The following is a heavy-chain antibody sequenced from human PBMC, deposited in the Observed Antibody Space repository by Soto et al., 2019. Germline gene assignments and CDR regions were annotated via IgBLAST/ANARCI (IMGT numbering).Heavy chain of an antibody. CDR2: VSTYSEHT. J-gene: IGHJ4*02. CDR1: GYIFNSVG. CDR3: ASDLNWNNVLGCDS. D-gene: IGHD1-20*01. Sequence: QLVQSGDEVKKPGASVKVSCRSSGYIFNSVGISWLRQVPGQGLERVGWVSTYSEHTKSVQKFQDRVTLTADTSTSTVRMELRRLRSADTAVYYWASDLNWNNVLGCDSWGQGPLVTVS. V-gene: IGHV1-18*04.